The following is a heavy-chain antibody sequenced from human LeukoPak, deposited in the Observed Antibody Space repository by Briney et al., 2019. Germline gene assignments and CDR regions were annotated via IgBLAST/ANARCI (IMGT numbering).Heavy chain of an antibody. Sequence: PGGSLGLSCAASGFTFSSYAMSWVRQAPGKGLEWVSAISGSGGSTYYADSVKGRFTISRDNSKNTLYLQMNSLRAEDTAVYYCAKDWQYSYIFDYWGQGTLVTVSS. CDR3: AKDWQYSYIFDY. CDR1: GFTFSSYA. D-gene: IGHD5-18*01. CDR2: ISGSGGST. J-gene: IGHJ4*02. V-gene: IGHV3-23*01.